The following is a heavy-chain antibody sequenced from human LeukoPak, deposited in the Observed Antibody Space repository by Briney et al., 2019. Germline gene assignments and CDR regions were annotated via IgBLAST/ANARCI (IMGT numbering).Heavy chain of an antibody. V-gene: IGHV4-39*01. Sequence: PSETLSLTCTVSGGSISSSSYHWGWIRQPPGKGLEWIGSIYYSGSTYYNPSLKSRVTISVDTSKNQFSLKLSSVTAADTAVYYCARLTAIWTGDYWGQGTLVTVSS. CDR3: ARLTAIWTGDY. J-gene: IGHJ4*02. D-gene: IGHD5-18*01. CDR2: IYYSGST. CDR1: GGSISSSSYH.